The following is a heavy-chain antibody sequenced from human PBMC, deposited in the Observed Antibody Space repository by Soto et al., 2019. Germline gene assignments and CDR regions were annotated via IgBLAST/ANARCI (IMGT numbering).Heavy chain of an antibody. CDR3: ARFSKGSSWYSDY. J-gene: IGHJ4*02. CDR1: GYSFNTYW. Sequence: EVHLVQSGAEVKKPGESLKISCKGSGYSFNTYWIGWVRQMPGKGLEWMGIIYPDDSDTRYSPSFQGQVTISADKSINTAYLQWTSLKASDTAMYYCARFSKGSSWYSDYWGQGTLVTVSS. CDR2: IYPDDSDT. D-gene: IGHD6-13*01. V-gene: IGHV5-51*03.